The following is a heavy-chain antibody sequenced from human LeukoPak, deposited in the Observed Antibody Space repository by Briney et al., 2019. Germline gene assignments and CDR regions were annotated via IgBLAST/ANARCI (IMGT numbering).Heavy chain of an antibody. J-gene: IGHJ4*02. CDR2: IYTSGST. V-gene: IGHV4-4*07. Sequence: SETLSLTCTVSGGSISSYYWSWIRQPAGKGLEWIGRIYTSGSTNYNPSLKSRVTMSVDTSKNQLSLKLSSVTAADTAVYYCARLSYSSGWTGLDYWGQGTLVTVSS. CDR3: ARLSYSSGWTGLDY. D-gene: IGHD6-19*01. CDR1: GGSISSYY.